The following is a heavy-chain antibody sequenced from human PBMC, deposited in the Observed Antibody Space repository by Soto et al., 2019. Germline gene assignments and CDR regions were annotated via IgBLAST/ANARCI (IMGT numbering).Heavy chain of an antibody. CDR1: GFTFSRYA. V-gene: IGHV3-30-3*01. CDR3: ARDCFPTVTTPDV. Sequence: QVQLVESGGGVVQPGRSLRLSCAASGFTFSRYAMHWVRQAPGKGLEWVAVISYDGSNKYYADSVKGRFTISRDNSKNTLYLQMNSLRAEDTAVYYCARDCFPTVTTPDVWGQGTTVTVSS. CDR2: ISYDGSNK. J-gene: IGHJ6*02. D-gene: IGHD4-17*01.